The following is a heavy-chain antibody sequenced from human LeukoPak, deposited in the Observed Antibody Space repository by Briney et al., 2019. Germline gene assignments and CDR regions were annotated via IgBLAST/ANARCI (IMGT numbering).Heavy chain of an antibody. Sequence: GGSLRLSCATSGFTFTNAWMTWVRQGPGKGLEWVGRIKTKSDGGTADYAAPVQGRFTISRDDSKNTLYLQMNSLKTEDTAVYYCAKDSQLISPSGGCSGGSCYSSYYGMDVWGQGTTVTVSS. D-gene: IGHD2-15*01. V-gene: IGHV3-15*01. CDR1: GFTFTNAW. CDR3: AKDSQLISPSGGCSGGSCYSSYYGMDV. CDR2: IKTKSDGGTA. J-gene: IGHJ6*02.